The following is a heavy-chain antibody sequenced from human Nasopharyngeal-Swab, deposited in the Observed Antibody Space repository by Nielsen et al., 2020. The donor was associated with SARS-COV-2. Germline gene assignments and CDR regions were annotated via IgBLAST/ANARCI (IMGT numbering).Heavy chain of an antibody. CDR1: GFTFSNYS. CDR3: ARDGFGESPYYYYGMDV. V-gene: IGHV3-21*01. D-gene: IGHD3-10*01. Sequence: GESLKISCAASGFTFSNYSMNWVRQAPGKGLEWVSSISSSTSYIYYADSVKGRFTISRDNAKSSLYLQMNSLRAEDTAVYYCARDGFGESPYYYYGMDVWGQGTTVTVSS. CDR2: ISSSTSYI. J-gene: IGHJ6*02.